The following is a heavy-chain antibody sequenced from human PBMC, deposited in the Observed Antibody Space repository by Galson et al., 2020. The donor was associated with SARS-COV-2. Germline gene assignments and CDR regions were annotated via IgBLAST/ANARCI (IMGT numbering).Heavy chain of an antibody. CDR2: ISAYNGNT. D-gene: IGHD2-15*01. J-gene: IGHJ6*02. V-gene: IGHV1-18*01. CDR1: GYTFTSYG. CDR3: ARDYQEVVVAATPSVGYGMDV. Sequence: ASVKVSCKASGYTFTSYGISWVRQAPGQGLEWMGWISAYNGNTNYAQKLQGRVTMTTDTSTSTAYMELRSLRSDDTAVYYCARDYQEVVVAATPSVGYGMDVWGQGTTVTVSS.